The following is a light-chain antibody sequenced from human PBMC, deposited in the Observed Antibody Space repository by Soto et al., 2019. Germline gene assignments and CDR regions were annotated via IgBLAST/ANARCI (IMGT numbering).Light chain of an antibody. Sequence: EIVLTQSPGTLSLSPGERATLSCRASQSVSSSYLAWCQQKPGHXXXXXXYVASTRATGIPARFSGSGSGTEFTLSIGSLQSEDFAVYYCQQYNDWPPTFGQGTKVDIK. CDR3: QQYNDWPPT. CDR2: VAS. V-gene: IGKV3-15*01. J-gene: IGKJ1*01. CDR1: QSVSSSY.